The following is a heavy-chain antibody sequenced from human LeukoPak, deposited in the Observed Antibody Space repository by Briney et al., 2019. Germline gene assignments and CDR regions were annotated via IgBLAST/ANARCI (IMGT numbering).Heavy chain of an antibody. CDR1: GYSISSGYY. V-gene: IGHV4-38-2*01. J-gene: IGHJ2*01. CDR3: FDV. CDR2: IFHSGNT. Sequence: PSETLSLTCAVSGYSISSGYYWGWIRQPPGKGLDWIGSIFHSGNTHYNPSLRSRVTISVDTSKDQFSLQVTSVTAADAAVYWYFDVWGRGTLVTVSS.